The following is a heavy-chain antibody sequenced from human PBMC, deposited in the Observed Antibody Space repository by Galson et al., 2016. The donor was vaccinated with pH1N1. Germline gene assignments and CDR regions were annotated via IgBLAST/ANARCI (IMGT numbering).Heavy chain of an antibody. V-gene: IGHV3-23*01. CDR1: GFTFSSYA. Sequence: LRLSCAASGFTFSSYAMAWVRQAPGKGLECVSTITGSGGGTYYADSVEGRFTFSRDNSQNTLYLQMNSLRAEDTAVYYCAKAPTVTANGRTYFDYWGQGVRVIVSS. D-gene: IGHD4-11*01. J-gene: IGHJ4*02. CDR2: ITGSGGGT. CDR3: AKAPTVTANGRTYFDY.